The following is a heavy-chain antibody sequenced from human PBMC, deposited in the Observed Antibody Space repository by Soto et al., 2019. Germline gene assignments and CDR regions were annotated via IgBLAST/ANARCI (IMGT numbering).Heavy chain of an antibody. CDR3: ASGITMVRGNYYYGMDV. D-gene: IGHD3-10*01. CDR2: IIPIFGTA. V-gene: IGHV1-69*01. CDR1: GGTFSSYA. Sequence: QVQLVQSGAEVKKPGSSVKVSCKASGGTFSSYAISWVRQAPGQGLEWMGGIIPIFGTANYAQKFQGRVTITADESTSTAYMELSSLRSEDTAVYYCASGITMVRGNYYYGMDVWGQGTTVTVS. J-gene: IGHJ6*02.